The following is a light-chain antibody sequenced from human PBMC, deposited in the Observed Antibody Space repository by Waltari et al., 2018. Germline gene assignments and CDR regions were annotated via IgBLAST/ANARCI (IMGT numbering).Light chain of an antibody. CDR3: QASDSRTAV. J-gene: IGLJ2*01. V-gene: IGLV3-1*01. Sequence: SYELTQSPSVSVSLGQTASITCAGDKLGEKYVSWYKQKPGRSPGLVIYQENRRPSGNLGRFAGASSGNTATLTVSGTQAMDEADYYCQASDSRTAVFGGGTKLTVL. CDR2: QEN. CDR1: KLGEKY.